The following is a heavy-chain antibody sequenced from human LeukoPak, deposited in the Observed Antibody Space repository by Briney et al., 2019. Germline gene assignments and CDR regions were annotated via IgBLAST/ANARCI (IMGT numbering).Heavy chain of an antibody. J-gene: IGHJ4*02. CDR2: IYTSGST. V-gene: IGHV4-4*07. Sequence: PSQTLSLTCTVSGGFISTYYWSWIRQPAGKGLEWIGRIYTSGSTNYNPSLKSRVTISVDTSKNQFSLKLSSVTAADTAVYYCARRGSWSLAHWGQGTLVTVSS. CDR1: GGFISTYY. CDR3: ARRGSWSLAH. D-gene: IGHD6-13*01.